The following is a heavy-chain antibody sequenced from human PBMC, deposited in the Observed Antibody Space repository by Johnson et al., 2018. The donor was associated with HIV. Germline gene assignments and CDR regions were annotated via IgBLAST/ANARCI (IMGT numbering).Heavy chain of an antibody. CDR1: GFTVSSNY. CDR3: ARVGASRFDAFHV. V-gene: IGHV3-30-3*01. J-gene: IGHJ3*01. CDR2: ISYDGSNK. D-gene: IGHD3-16*01. Sequence: QVQLVESGGGLVQPGGSLRLSCAASGFTVSSNYMSWVRQAPGKGLEWVAVISYDGSNKYYADSVKGRFTISRDNSKNTLYLQMNSLRAEDTAVYYCARVGASRFDAFHVWGQGTMVTVSS.